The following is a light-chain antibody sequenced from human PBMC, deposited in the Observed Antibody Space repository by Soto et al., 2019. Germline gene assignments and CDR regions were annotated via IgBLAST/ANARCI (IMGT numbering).Light chain of an antibody. CDR2: DNN. Sequence: QAVVTQPPSVSAAPGQKVTISCSGSSSNIGNNYVSWYQQLPGTAPKLLIYDNNKRPSGIPDRFSGSKSGTSATLGITGLQTGDEADYYCATWDSSLSGEVFGGGTKLTVL. J-gene: IGLJ2*01. V-gene: IGLV1-51*01. CDR3: ATWDSSLSGEV. CDR1: SSNIGNNY.